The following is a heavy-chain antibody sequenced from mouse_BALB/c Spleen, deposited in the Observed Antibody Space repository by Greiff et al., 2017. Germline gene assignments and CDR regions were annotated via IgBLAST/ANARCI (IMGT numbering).Heavy chain of an antibody. Sequence: VQLQQSGAELVKPGASVKLSCKASGYTFTSYYMYWVKQRPGQGLEWIGEINPSNGGTNFNEKFKSKATLTVDKSSSTAYMQLSSLTSEDSAVYYCTRSGRNYYGSSPHYFDYWGQGTTLTVSS. V-gene: IGHV1S81*02. CDR3: TRSGRNYYGSSPHYFDY. J-gene: IGHJ2*01. CDR2: INPSNGGT. CDR1: GYTFTSYY. D-gene: IGHD1-1*01.